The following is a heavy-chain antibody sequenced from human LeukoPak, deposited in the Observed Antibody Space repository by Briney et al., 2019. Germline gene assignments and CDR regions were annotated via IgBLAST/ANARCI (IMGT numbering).Heavy chain of an antibody. D-gene: IGHD2-15*01. CDR2: ISDDSSFT. V-gene: IGHV3-23*01. Sequence: PGGSLRLSCVASGLRFRSYAMNWVRQAPGKGLECISTISDDSSFTYYADSVKDRSAISRDDSKNTLYLQMNNLKVEDTAVYYCAKGRCSGVGCDSFHSWGQGALVTVPS. CDR3: AKGRCSGVGCDSFHS. CDR1: GLRFRSYA. J-gene: IGHJ4*02.